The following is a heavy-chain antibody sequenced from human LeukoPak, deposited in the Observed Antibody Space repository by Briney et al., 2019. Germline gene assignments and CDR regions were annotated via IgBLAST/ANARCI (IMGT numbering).Heavy chain of an antibody. CDR1: GGTFSSYA. J-gene: IGHJ4*02. D-gene: IGHD6-6*01. Sequence: GASVKVSGKASGGTFSSYAISWGRQAPGQGLEGMGRIIPILGIANYAVKFQGRVTITADKSTSTAYMELSSLRSEDTAVYYCARGRSARGSSRYYFDYWGQGTLVTVSS. CDR3: ARGRSARGSSRYYFDY. CDR2: IIPILGIA. V-gene: IGHV1-69*04.